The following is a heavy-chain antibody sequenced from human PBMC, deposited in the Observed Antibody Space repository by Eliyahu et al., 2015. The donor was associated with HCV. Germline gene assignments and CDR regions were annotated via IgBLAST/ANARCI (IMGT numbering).Heavy chain of an antibody. J-gene: IGHJ6*03. Sequence: QEQLVESGGGVVQPGRSLRLSCVASQFXFNEXGMHWVRQAPGKGLEWVAFIRFDGSEKFHAESVRGRFTISRDNSKNTLYLQMTSLRGEDTAVYYCAGDYGGSCYGSESWCYYYYMEVWGKGTTVTVSS. CDR2: IRFDGSEK. CDR1: QFXFNEXG. V-gene: IGHV3-33*08. CDR3: AGDYGGSCYGSESWCYYYYMEV. D-gene: IGHD2-15*01.